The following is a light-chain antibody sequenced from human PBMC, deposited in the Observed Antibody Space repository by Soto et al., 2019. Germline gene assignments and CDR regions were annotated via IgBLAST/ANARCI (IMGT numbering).Light chain of an antibody. CDR2: DAY. CDR1: QDISHY. Sequence: DIQMTQSPSSLSASVGDRVTITCQASQDISHYLNWYQQKPGKAPKLLIYDAYNLERGVPSKFSGSGSGTDFIFTISSLQPEDIATYYCQQFNNLPWTFGQGTKVEIE. J-gene: IGKJ1*01. V-gene: IGKV1-33*01. CDR3: QQFNNLPWT.